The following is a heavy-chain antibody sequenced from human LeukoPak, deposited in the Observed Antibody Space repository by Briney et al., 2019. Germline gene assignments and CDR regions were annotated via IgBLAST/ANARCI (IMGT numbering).Heavy chain of an antibody. CDR1: GYTFTSHD. D-gene: IGHD6-19*01. CDR3: ARDVAVAGGGANWFDP. Sequence: ASVKVSCKASGYTFTSHDINWVRQATGQGLEWMGWMNPNSGNTGYAQKFQGGVTMTRNTSISTAYMELSSLISEDTAVYYCARDVAVAGGGANWFDPWGQGTLVTVSS. J-gene: IGHJ5*02. V-gene: IGHV1-8*01. CDR2: MNPNSGNT.